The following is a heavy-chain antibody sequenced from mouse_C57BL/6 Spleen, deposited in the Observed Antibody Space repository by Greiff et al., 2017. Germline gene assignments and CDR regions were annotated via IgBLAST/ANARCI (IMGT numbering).Heavy chain of an antibody. D-gene: IGHD2-5*01. V-gene: IGHV1-82*01. J-gene: IGHJ4*01. CDR3: ARSYSKGFYAMDY. Sequence: QVQLKQSGPELVKPGASVKISCKASGYAFSSSWMNWVKQRPGKGLEWIGRIYPGDGDTNYNGKFKGKATLTADKSSSTAYMQLSSLTSEDSAVYFCARSYSKGFYAMDYWGQGTSVTVSS. CDR1: GYAFSSSW. CDR2: IYPGDGDT.